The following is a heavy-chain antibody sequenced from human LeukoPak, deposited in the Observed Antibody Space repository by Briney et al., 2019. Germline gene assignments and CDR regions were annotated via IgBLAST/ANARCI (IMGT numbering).Heavy chain of an antibody. D-gene: IGHD2-2*01. J-gene: IGHJ3*02. Sequence: ASVKVSCKASGYTFTGYYMHWVRQAPGQGLEWMGWISAYNGNTNYAQKFQDRVTMTIDTSTATAYMELRSLTSDDTAVYFCARSGFQFCSSGSCVASDIWGQGTMVTVSS. CDR3: ARSGFQFCSSGSCVASDI. V-gene: IGHV1-18*04. CDR2: ISAYNGNT. CDR1: GYTFTGYY.